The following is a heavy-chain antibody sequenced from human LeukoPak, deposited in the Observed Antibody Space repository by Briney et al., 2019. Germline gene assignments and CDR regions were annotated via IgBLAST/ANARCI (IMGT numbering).Heavy chain of an antibody. D-gene: IGHD6-13*01. J-gene: IGHJ4*02. CDR3: ARDLGSSWFEPLDY. Sequence: SGTLSLTCAVSGGSISSSAWWSWVRPPPGKGLEWIGEVYHSGSTNYNSFLKSRVTISVDKSKNQFSLKLTSATAADTAVYYCARDLGSSWFEPLDYWGQGTLVTVSS. CDR1: GGSISSSAW. CDR2: VYHSGST. V-gene: IGHV4-4*02.